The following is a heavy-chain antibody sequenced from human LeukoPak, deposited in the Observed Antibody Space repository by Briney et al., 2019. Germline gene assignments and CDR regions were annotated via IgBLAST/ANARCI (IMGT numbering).Heavy chain of an antibody. D-gene: IGHD3-9*01. J-gene: IGHJ5*02. CDR2: INPNSGGT. CDR1: GYTFTTYA. CDR3: ARERGNYDILTDYYEGNGFDP. Sequence: ASVKVSCKASGYTFTTYAMNWVRQAPGQGLEWMGWINPNSGGTNYVQKFQGTVTMTRDTSISTAYMELTRLRSDDTAVYYCARERGNYDILTDYYEGNGFDPWGQGTLVTVSS. V-gene: IGHV1-2*02.